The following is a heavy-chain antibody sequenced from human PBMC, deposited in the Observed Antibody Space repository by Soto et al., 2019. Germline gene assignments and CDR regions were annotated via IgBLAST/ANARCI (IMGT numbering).Heavy chain of an antibody. D-gene: IGHD3-3*01. V-gene: IGHV4-59*12. CDR1: GGSISSYY. J-gene: IGHJ4*02. CDR3: ARDHRFGNTWAFDH. Sequence: SETLSLTCTVSGGSISSYYWSWIRQPPGRGLEWIGEIFYTGKIYYNPSLSSRVTITMDKSRNQISLTLTSVTAADTAVYFCARDHRFGNTWAFDHWGQGALVTVPQ. CDR2: IFYTGKI.